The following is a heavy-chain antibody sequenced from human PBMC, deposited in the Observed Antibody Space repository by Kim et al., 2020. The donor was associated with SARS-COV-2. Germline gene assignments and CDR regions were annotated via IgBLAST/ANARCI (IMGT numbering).Heavy chain of an antibody. D-gene: IGHD5-12*01. CDR3: ARGWRRWLRPGGYYFDY. Sequence: SETLSLTCAVYGGSFSGYYWSWIRQPPGKGLEWIGEINHSGSTNYNPSLKSRVTISVDTSKNQFSLKLSSVTAADTAVYYCARGWRRWLRPGGYYFDYWCQGTLVTVSS. V-gene: IGHV4-34*01. J-gene: IGHJ4*02. CDR2: INHSGST. CDR1: GGSFSGYY.